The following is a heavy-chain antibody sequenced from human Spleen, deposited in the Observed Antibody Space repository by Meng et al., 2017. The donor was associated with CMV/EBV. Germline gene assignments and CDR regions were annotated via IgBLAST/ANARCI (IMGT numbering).Heavy chain of an antibody. CDR2: IVPVFGSG. V-gene: IGHV1-69*05. Sequence: SVKVSCKASGGTFNTYPISWVRQAPGQGLEWMGGIVPVFGSGDYAQKFQGRVTITTDESTSTAYMELSRLRSEDTALYYCARHVKTEYNGPPSMRYYFYGMDVWGQGTTVTV. CDR3: ARHVKTEYNGPPSMRYYFYGMDV. D-gene: IGHD1-14*01. J-gene: IGHJ6*02. CDR1: GGTFNTYP.